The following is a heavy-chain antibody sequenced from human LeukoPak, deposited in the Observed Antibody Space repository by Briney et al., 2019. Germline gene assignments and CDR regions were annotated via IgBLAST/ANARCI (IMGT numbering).Heavy chain of an antibody. CDR2: ISYDGSHE. V-gene: IGHV3-30*18. CDR3: AKSQLIGSYHPPGY. Sequence: RPGGSLRLSCAASGFTFSSYGIHWVRQAPGKGLEWVTLISYDGSHEYYPASVKGRFTISRDNSKNTLSLQMDSLRPEDTAVYYCAKSQLIGSYHPPGYWGQGTLVTVSS. J-gene: IGHJ4*02. D-gene: IGHD3-10*01. CDR1: GFTFSSYG.